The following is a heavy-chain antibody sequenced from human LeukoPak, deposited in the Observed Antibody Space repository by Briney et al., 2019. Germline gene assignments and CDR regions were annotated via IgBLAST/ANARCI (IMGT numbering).Heavy chain of an antibody. V-gene: IGHV4-59*11. D-gene: IGHD3-3*01. CDR2: LRDTEST. CDR3: AALKRGSVFGYFNF. Sequence: SETLSLTCTVSGASISTHYWSWLRQPPGKELEWIAYLRDTESTKDNPSLKSRVALSADTSKNQFSLRLTSVTAADTAIYYWAALKRGSVFGYFNFWGQGLLVTVSS. CDR1: GASISTHY. J-gene: IGHJ4*02.